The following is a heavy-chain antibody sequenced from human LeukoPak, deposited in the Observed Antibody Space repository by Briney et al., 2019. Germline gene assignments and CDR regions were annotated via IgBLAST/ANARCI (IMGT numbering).Heavy chain of an antibody. Sequence: ASVKVSCKASGGTFSSYAISWVRQAPGQGLEWMGGIIPILGTANYAQKFQGRVTITADESTSTAYMELSSLRSEDTAVYYCARDQHYYDSSGSLGFDYWGQGTLVTVSS. CDR1: GGTFSSYA. J-gene: IGHJ4*02. CDR2: IIPILGTA. V-gene: IGHV1-69*13. CDR3: ARDQHYYDSSGSLGFDY. D-gene: IGHD3-22*01.